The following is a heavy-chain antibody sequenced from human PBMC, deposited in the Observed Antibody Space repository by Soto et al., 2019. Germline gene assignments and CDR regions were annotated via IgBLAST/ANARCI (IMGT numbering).Heavy chain of an antibody. Sequence: ASVKDSCKASGYTFTSYDINWVRQATGQGLEWMGWMNPNSGNTGYAQKFQGRVTMTRKTSISTDYMELSSLRSEETAVYYCARVGVLRWFGVGLPTAFDPPGQGTLVIV. CDR2: MNPNSGNT. V-gene: IGHV1-8*01. CDR1: GYTFTSYD. J-gene: IGHJ5*02. D-gene: IGHD3-10*01. CDR3: ARVGVLRWFGVGLPTAFDP.